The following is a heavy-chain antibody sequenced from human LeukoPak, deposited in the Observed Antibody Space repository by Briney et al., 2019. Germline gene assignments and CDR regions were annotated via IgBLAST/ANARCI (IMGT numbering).Heavy chain of an antibody. Sequence: PGGSLRLSCAASGFTFSSNAMSWVRQAPGKGLEWVSAISGSDARTYYADSVKGRFTISRDNSKNTLYLQMSSLRAEDTDVYYCAKPLSGWYSFDYWGQGTLVTVS. CDR1: GFTFSSNA. D-gene: IGHD6-19*01. CDR3: AKPLSGWYSFDY. CDR2: ISGSDART. J-gene: IGHJ4*02. V-gene: IGHV3-23*01.